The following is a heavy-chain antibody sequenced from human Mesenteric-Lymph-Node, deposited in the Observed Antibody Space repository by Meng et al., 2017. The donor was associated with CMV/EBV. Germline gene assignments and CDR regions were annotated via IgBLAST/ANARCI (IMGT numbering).Heavy chain of an antibody. J-gene: IGHJ6*02. CDR2: INQDGSEK. CDR1: GFTFASYA. CDR3: AKAGGSNYYGSGYGMDV. D-gene: IGHD3-10*01. V-gene: IGHV3-7*03. Sequence: GESLKISCAASGFTFASYAMSWVRQAPGKGLEWVANINQDGSEKYYVDSVKGRFTISRDNAKNSLYLQMNSLRAEDTAVYYCAKAGGSNYYGSGYGMDVWGQGTTVTVSS.